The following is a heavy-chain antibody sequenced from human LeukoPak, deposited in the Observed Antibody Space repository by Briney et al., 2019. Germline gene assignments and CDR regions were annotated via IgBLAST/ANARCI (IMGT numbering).Heavy chain of an antibody. D-gene: IGHD3-22*01. CDR2: INPNSGGT. J-gene: IGHJ1*01. CDR3: ARGSYDSSDFEYFHH. Sequence: ASGKVSCKASGYTFTGYYMHWVRQAPGQGLEWMGWINPNSGGTNYAQKSQGRVTMTRDTSISTAYMELSRLRSDDTAVYYCARGSYDSSDFEYFHHWGQGTLVTVSS. CDR1: GYTFTGYY. V-gene: IGHV1-2*02.